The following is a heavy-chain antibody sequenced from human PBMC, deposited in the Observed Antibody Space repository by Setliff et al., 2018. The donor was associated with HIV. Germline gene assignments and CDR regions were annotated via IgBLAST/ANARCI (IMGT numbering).Heavy chain of an antibody. D-gene: IGHD6-13*01. J-gene: IGHJ6*03. CDR2: IFHSGNT. Sequence: PSETLSLTCAVSGGSISSSNWWSWVRQSPGKGLEWIGEIFHSGNTNYNPSLRSRVTMSIDKSKKQFSLKVTSVTAADTAVYYCARTTSLFPGMAAAQPWYYYYYMDVWGKGTTVTVSS. CDR3: ARTTSLFPGMAAAQPWYYYYYMDV. V-gene: IGHV4-4*02. CDR1: GGSISSSNW.